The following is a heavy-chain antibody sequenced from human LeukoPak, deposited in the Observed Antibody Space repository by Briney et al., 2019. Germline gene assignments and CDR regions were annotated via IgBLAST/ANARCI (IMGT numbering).Heavy chain of an antibody. CDR3: ARGPRWLQDYFNY. CDR1: GASISAFH. V-gene: IGHV4-39*07. J-gene: IGHJ4*02. Sequence: PSETLSLTCTVSGASISAFHWTWFRQPAGKGLEWIGSIYYSGSTYYNPSLKSRVTISVDTSKNQFSLKLSSVTAADTAVYYCARGPRWLQDYFNYWGQGTLVTVSS. D-gene: IGHD5-24*01. CDR2: IYYSGST.